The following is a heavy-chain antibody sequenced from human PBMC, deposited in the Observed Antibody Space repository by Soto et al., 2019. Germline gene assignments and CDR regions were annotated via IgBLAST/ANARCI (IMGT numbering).Heavy chain of an antibody. CDR2: FHDSGFT. D-gene: IGHD6-19*01. J-gene: IGHJ4*02. Sequence: SETLSLACTVSGGSISSGYWSWIRQPPGKGLEWIGYFHDSGFTNYNTSLRRRVTISVDTSNNQLSLKLTSVTAADTAVYYCAKESIGGWVLHWGQGTLVTVSS. V-gene: IGHV4-59*01. CDR3: AKESIGGWVLH. CDR1: GGSISSGY.